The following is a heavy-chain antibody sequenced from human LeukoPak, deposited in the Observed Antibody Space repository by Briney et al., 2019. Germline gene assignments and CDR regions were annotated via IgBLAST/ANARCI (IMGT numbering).Heavy chain of an antibody. Sequence: LTGGSLRLSCAASGFTFDDYAMHWVRHAPGKGLEWVSGISWNSGSIGYADSVKGRFAISRDNAKNSLYLQMNSLRAEDTALYYCAKTDYGDYEGSYYFDYWGQGTLVTVSS. CDR3: AKTDYGDYEGSYYFDY. D-gene: IGHD4-17*01. V-gene: IGHV3-9*01. CDR1: GFTFDDYA. CDR2: ISWNSGSI. J-gene: IGHJ4*02.